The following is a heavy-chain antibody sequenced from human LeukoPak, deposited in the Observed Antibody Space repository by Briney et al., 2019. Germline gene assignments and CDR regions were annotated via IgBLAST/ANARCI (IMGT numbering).Heavy chain of an antibody. D-gene: IGHD5-18*01. V-gene: IGHV3-30-3*01. CDR3: AREEYKYGLGALDV. CDR1: GFRFSAYA. J-gene: IGHJ6*02. Sequence: GGSLRLSCTASGFRFSAYAMEWVRQAPGKGLEWVAVISIDGNTQYYADSVRGRFSISRDNSKNTLYLEMSSLRGEDTGIFYCAREEYKYGLGALDVWGQGTTVTVSS. CDR2: ISIDGNTQ.